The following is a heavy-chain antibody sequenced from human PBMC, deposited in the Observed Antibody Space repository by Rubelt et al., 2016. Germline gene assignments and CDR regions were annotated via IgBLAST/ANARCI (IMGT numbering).Heavy chain of an antibody. CDR1: GGTFSSYA. V-gene: IGHV1-69*01. CDR3: AGGGVGDGYNYPFDY. Sequence: QVQLVQSGAEVKKPGSSVKVSCKASGGTFSSYAISWVRQAPGPGLEWMGGIIPIFGTANYAQKLQGRVTITADESTSTAYLGLSSLGSEDTAVYYCAGGGVGDGYNYPFDYWGQGTLVTVSS. D-gene: IGHD5-24*01. J-gene: IGHJ4*02. CDR2: IIPIFGTA.